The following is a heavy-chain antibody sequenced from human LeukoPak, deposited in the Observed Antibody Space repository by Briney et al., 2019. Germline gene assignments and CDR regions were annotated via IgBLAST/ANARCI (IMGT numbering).Heavy chain of an antibody. CDR2: IRSKAYGGTT. CDR1: GFTFGDYA. D-gene: IGHD3-22*01. Sequence: PGGSLRLSCTASGFTFGDYAMSWFRQAPGKGLEWVGFIRSKAYGGTTEYAASVKGRFTISRDDSKSIAYLQMNSLKTEDTAVYYCTRDSPQSQPDYYDSSGYYFYWGQGTLVTVSS. V-gene: IGHV3-49*03. CDR3: TRDSPQSQPDYYDSSGYYFY. J-gene: IGHJ4*02.